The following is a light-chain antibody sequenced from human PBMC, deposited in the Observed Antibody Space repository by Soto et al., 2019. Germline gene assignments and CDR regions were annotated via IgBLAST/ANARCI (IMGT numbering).Light chain of an antibody. J-gene: IGKJ5*01. Sequence: EIVMPHSPDTLFVSLGEGATLYCRASQSVSSHLAWYQHKPGQAPRLLIYGASTRASGIPARFSGSGSETDFTLTISSLQSEDSAVYYCQQYHNWPPITFGQGTRLEI. V-gene: IGKV3-15*01. CDR1: QSVSSH. CDR2: GAS. CDR3: QQYHNWPPIT.